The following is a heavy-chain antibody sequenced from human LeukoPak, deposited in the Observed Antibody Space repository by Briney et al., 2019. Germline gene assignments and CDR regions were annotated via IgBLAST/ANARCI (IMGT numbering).Heavy chain of an antibody. V-gene: IGHV3-66*01. CDR2: ISSGGDT. J-gene: IGHJ6*02. CDR3: AREPYDISGYGMDV. D-gene: IGHD3-22*01. Sequence: GGSLRLSCAASGFTVTTNYMHWVRQAPGKGLEWVSLISSGGDTHSADSVKGRFTISRDNSKSALFLEMNSLRGEDTAVYYCAREPYDISGYGMDVWGQGTMVTVSS. CDR1: GFTVTTNY.